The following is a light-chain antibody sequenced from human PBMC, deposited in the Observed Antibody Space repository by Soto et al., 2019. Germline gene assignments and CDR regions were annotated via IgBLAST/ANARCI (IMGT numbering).Light chain of an antibody. CDR1: RAISTY. CDR3: QKYNDAPLT. Sequence: DIQMTQSPSSLSASVGDRVTITCRASRAISTYLAWYQQKPGKVPTLLIYAASTLQSGVPSRFSGSGSGTDFTLTISSLQPEDVATYYCQKYNDAPLTFGGGTKVEI. J-gene: IGKJ4*01. V-gene: IGKV1-27*01. CDR2: AAS.